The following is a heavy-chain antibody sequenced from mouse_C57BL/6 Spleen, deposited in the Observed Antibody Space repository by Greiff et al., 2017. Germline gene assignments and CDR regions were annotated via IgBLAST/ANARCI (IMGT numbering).Heavy chain of an antibody. D-gene: IGHD2-3*01. CDR2: ISSGGSYT. V-gene: IGHV5-6*01. J-gene: IGHJ4*01. CDR1: GFTFSSYG. Sequence: EVKLMESGGDLVKPGGSLKLSCAASGFTFSSYGMSWVRQTPDKRLEWVATISSGGSYTYYPDSVKGRFTISRDNARNTLYLQMSSLKSEDTAMYYCTSVDGYYSYYAMDYWGQGTSVTVSS. CDR3: TSVDGYYSYYAMDY.